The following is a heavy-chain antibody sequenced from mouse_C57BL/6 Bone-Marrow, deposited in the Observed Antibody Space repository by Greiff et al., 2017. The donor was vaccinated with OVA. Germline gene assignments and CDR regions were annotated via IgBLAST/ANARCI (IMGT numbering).Heavy chain of an antibody. CDR1: GYTFTSYG. J-gene: IGHJ2*01. D-gene: IGHD2-2*01. V-gene: IGHV1-81*01. CDR2: IYPRSGNT. Sequence: VQLQQSGAELARPGASVKLSCKASGYTFTSYGISWVKQRTGQGLEWIGEIYPRSGNTYYNEKFKGKATLTADKSSSTAYMELRSLTSEDSAVYVCASGALYGYDGYFDYWGQGTTLTVSS. CDR3: ASGALYGYDGYFDY.